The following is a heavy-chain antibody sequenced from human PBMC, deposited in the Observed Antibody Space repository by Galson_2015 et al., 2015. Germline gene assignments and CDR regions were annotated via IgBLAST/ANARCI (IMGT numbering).Heavy chain of an antibody. J-gene: IGHJ6*02. V-gene: IGHV3-33*01. CDR3: ARDGELELYYYGMDV. CDR2: IWYDGSNK. Sequence: SLRLSCAASGFTFSSYGMHWVRQAPGKGLEWVAVIWYDGSNKYYADSVKGRFTISRDNSKNTLYLQMNSLRAEDTAVYYCARDGELELYYYGMDVWGQGTTVTVSS. CDR1: GFTFSSYG. D-gene: IGHD1-7*01.